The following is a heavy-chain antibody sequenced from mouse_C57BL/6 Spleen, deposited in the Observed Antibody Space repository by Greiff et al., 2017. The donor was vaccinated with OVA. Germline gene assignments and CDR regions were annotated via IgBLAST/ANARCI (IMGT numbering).Heavy chain of an antibody. J-gene: IGHJ3*01. CDR1: GFTFSDYG. CDR2: ISSGSSTI. V-gene: IGHV5-17*01. D-gene: IGHD2-4*01. CDR3: ARGDYDPFAY. Sequence: EVKLVESGGGLVKPGGSLKLSCAASGFTFSDYGMHWVRQAPEKGLEWVAYISSGSSTIYYADTVKGRFTISRDNAKNTLFLQMTSLRSEDTAMYYCARGDYDPFAYWGQGTLVTVSA.